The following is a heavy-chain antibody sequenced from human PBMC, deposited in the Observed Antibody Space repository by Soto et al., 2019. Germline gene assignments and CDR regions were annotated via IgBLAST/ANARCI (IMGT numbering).Heavy chain of an antibody. Sequence: EVQLLESGGGLVQPGGSLRLSCAASGFTFSTYAMTWVRQAPGKGLEWVSGISGSGGPTYYADSVKGRFTISRDNSKNTLYLLMKNLRAEETAVYYCARDGKIGDYEHWGQGTLVTVSS. CDR2: ISGSGGPT. CDR3: ARDGKIGDYEH. J-gene: IGHJ4*02. CDR1: GFTFSTYA. D-gene: IGHD4-17*01. V-gene: IGHV3-23*01.